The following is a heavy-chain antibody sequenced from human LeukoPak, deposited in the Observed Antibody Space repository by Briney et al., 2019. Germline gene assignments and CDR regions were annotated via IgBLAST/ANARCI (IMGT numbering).Heavy chain of an antibody. CDR3: ARGVVVTYNWFDP. CDR2: IYYSGST. CDR1: GGSISSGSYY. V-gene: IGHV4-31*03. J-gene: IGHJ5*02. D-gene: IGHD2-21*02. Sequence: PSQTLSLTCTVSGGSISSGSYYWSWIRQHPGKGLEWIGYIYYSGSTYYNPSLKSRVTISVDTSKNQFSLKLSSVTAADTAVYYCARGVVVTYNWFDPWGQGTLVTVSS.